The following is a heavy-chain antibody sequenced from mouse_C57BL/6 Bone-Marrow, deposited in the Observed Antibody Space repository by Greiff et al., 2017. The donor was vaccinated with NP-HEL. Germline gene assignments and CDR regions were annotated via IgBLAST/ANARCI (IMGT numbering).Heavy chain of an antibody. Sequence: QVQLQQPGAELVKPGASVKLSCTASGYTFTSYWMPWVRQRPGRGLEWIGRLDPNSGGTKYNGKFKSKATLTVDKPSSTAYMQLSSLTSEDSAVYYCARSKVYYYYGSCFDYWGQGTTLTVSS. CDR3: ARSKVYYYYGSCFDY. J-gene: IGHJ2*01. V-gene: IGHV1-72*01. CDR2: LDPNSGGT. D-gene: IGHD1-1*01. CDR1: GYTFTSYW.